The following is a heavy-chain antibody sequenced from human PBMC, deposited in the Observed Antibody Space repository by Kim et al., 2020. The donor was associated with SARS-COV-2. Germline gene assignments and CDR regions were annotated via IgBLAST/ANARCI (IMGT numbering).Heavy chain of an antibody. Sequence: GGSLRLSCAASGFTFSSYSMNWVRQAPGKGLEWVSSISSSSSYIYYADSVKGRFTISRDNAKNSLYLQMNSLRAEDTAVYYCARAGITIFGVAPAGYWGQGTLVTVSS. CDR3: ARAGITIFGVAPAGY. J-gene: IGHJ4*02. V-gene: IGHV3-21*01. D-gene: IGHD3-3*01. CDR1: GFTFSSYS. CDR2: ISSSSSYI.